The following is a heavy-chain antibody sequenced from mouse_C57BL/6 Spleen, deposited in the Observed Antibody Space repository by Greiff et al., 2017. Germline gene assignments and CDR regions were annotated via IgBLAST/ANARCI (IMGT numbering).Heavy chain of an antibody. Sequence: EVQLVESGGGLVQPKGSLKLSCAASGFSFNTYAMNWVRQAPGKGLEWVARIRSKSNNYATYYADSVKDRFTISRDDSESMLYLQMNNLKTEDTAMYYCVRDYDYDDYAMDYWGQGTSVTVSS. CDR2: IRSKSNNYAT. J-gene: IGHJ4*01. D-gene: IGHD2-4*01. CDR3: VRDYDYDDYAMDY. V-gene: IGHV10-1*01. CDR1: GFSFNTYA.